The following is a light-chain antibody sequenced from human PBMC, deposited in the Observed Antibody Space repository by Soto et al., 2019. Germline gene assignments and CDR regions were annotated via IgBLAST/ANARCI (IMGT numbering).Light chain of an antibody. CDR1: QSVRSS. CDR2: DAS. J-gene: IGKJ1*01. V-gene: IGKV3-15*01. CDR3: QQYDEWPQT. Sequence: EIVMTQSPGTLSVSPGERATLFCRASQSVRSSLAWYQQKPGQAPRLFIYDASTRATGIPARFTGSGSGTEFTLTISSLQSEDFAVYYCQQYDEWPQTFGQGTKVDIK.